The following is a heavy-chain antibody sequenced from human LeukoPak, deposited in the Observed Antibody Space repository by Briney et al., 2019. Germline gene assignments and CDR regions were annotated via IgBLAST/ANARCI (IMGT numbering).Heavy chain of an antibody. J-gene: IGHJ4*02. D-gene: IGHD2-8*01. CDR1: GFTFSSYA. V-gene: IGHV3-33*05. CDR3: TLTPFGVVDYIDY. Sequence: PGRSLRLSCATSGFTFSSYAMHWVRQAPGKGLEWVAVISCDGINQYYADSVKGRFIISRDNSKNTLYLQLNSLRLEDTAVYYCTLTPFGVVDYIDYWGQGTLVIVSS. CDR2: ISCDGINQ.